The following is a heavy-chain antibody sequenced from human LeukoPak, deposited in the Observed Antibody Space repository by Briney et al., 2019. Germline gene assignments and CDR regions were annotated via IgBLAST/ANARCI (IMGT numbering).Heavy chain of an antibody. V-gene: IGHV4-61*02. Sequence: PSETLSLTCTVSGGSISSGSYYWSWIRQPAGKGLEWIGRIYTSGSTNYNPSLKSRVTISVDTSKNQFSLKLSSVTAADTAVYYCASTQLERRPGGYYYYMDVWGKGTTVTISS. CDR3: ASTQLERRPGGYYYYMDV. CDR1: GGSISSGSYY. D-gene: IGHD1-1*01. J-gene: IGHJ6*03. CDR2: IYTSGST.